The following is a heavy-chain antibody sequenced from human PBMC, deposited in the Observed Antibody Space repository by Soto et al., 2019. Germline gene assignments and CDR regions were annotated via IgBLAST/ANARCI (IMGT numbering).Heavy chain of an antibody. V-gene: IGHV4-39*01. D-gene: IGHD3-3*01. Sequence: SETLSLTCTVSGGSISSSSYYWGWIRQPPGKGLEWIGSIYYSGSTYYNPSLKSRVTISVDTSKNQFSLKLSSVTAADTAVYYCARQGIDFAYYDFWSGYWNWFDPWGQGTLVTVSS. CDR3: ARQGIDFAYYDFWSGYWNWFDP. CDR2: IYYSGST. CDR1: GGSISSSSYY. J-gene: IGHJ5*02.